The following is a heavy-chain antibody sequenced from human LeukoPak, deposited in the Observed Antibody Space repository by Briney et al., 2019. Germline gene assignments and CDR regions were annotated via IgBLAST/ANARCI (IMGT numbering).Heavy chain of an antibody. V-gene: IGHV4-39*02. D-gene: IGHD5/OR15-5a*01. CDR1: GGSINSGLYF. CDR2: VYHSGTT. CDR3: ARNSVYSKYYFDY. Sequence: SETLSLTCSFSGGSINSGLYFWGWIRQPPGEGLEGIGSVYHSGTTYYNPSLKSRVTIPIDTSKGHFSLRLSCVTAADTAVYYCARNSVYSKYYFDYWAQGTLVTVSS. J-gene: IGHJ4*02.